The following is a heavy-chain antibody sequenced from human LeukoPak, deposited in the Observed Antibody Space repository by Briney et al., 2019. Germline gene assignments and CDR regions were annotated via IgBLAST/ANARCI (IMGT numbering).Heavy chain of an antibody. CDR1: GFTFSNYW. D-gene: IGHD3-16*01. Sequence: PGGSLRLSCAASGFTFSNYWMSWVRQAPGKGLEWVANMKGDGSEKHYVDSMKGRFTISRDNAKNSLYLQMNSLTAEDTAVYYCARENDQGFDYWGQGTLVTVSS. J-gene: IGHJ4*02. CDR3: ARENDQGFDY. V-gene: IGHV3-7*01. CDR2: MKGDGSEK.